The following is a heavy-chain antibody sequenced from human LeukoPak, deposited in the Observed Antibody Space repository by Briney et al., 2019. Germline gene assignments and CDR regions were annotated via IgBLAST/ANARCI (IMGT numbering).Heavy chain of an antibody. V-gene: IGHV1-69*06. CDR2: IIPIFGTA. CDR3: ASNRKSPWYWYFDL. CDR1: GGTFSSYA. Sequence: GASVKVSCKASGGTFSSYAISWVRQAPGQGLEWMGGIIPIFGTANYAQKFQGRLTMTEDTSTDTTYIELSSLRSEDTAIYYCASNRKSPWYWYFDLWGRGTLVTVSS. J-gene: IGHJ2*01.